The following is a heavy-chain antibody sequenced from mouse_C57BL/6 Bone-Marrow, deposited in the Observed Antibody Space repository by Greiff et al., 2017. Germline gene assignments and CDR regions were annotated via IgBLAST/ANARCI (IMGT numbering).Heavy chain of an antibody. Sequence: EVQLVESGGDLVKPGGSLKLSCAASGFTFSSYGMSWVRQTPDKRLEWVATISSGGSYTYYPDSVKGRFTISRDNAKNTLYLQMSSLKSEDTAMYYCARRFYDGYYDYFDYGGQGTTLTVSS. CDR2: ISSGGSYT. CDR1: GFTFSSYG. V-gene: IGHV5-6*01. J-gene: IGHJ2*01. D-gene: IGHD2-3*01. CDR3: ARRFYDGYYDYFDY.